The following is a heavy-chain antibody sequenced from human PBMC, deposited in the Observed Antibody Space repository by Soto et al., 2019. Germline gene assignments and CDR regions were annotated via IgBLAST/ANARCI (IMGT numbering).Heavy chain of an antibody. Sequence: GGSLRLSCAASGFTFSSYWMSWVRQAPGKGLEWVANIKQDGSEKYYVDSVKGRFTISRDNAKNSLYLQMNSLRAEDTAVYYCATYYYNSSGYFDYWGQGTLVTVS. CDR2: IKQDGSEK. J-gene: IGHJ4*02. D-gene: IGHD3-22*01. CDR3: ATYYYNSSGYFDY. CDR1: GFTFSSYW. V-gene: IGHV3-7*01.